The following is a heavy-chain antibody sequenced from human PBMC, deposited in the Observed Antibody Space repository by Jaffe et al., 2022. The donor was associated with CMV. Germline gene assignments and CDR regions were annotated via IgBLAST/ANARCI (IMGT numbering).Heavy chain of an antibody. J-gene: IGHJ4*02. CDR3: ARDPKGLDDLDY. CDR1: GYTFTNYG. CDR2: ISTYNDAR. Sequence: QVQLVQSGPELKKPGASVKVSCKTSGYTFTNYGVTWVRQAPGLGLEWMGWISTYNDARHYAQKLKERVTLTIDTSINTAYMELRSLTSDDTAVYFCARDPKGLDDLDYWGQGTLVTVSS. V-gene: IGHV1-18*01.